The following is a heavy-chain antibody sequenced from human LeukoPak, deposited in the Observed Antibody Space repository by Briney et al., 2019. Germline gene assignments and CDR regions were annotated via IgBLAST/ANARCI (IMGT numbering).Heavy chain of an antibody. CDR1: GYTFTSYG. V-gene: IGHV1-18*01. CDR2: ISAYNGNT. Sequence: GASVKVSCKASGYTFTSYGISWVRQAPGQGLEWMGWISAYNGNTNYAQKLQGQVTISADKSISTAYPQWSSLKASDTAMYYCARHPEQYYMDVWGKGTTVTVSS. CDR3: ARHPEQYYMDV. D-gene: IGHD1/OR15-1a*01. J-gene: IGHJ6*03.